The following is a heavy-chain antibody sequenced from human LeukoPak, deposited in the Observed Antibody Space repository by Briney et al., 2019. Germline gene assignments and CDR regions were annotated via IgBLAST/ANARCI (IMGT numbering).Heavy chain of an antibody. Sequence: ASVKVSCKASGYTFTSYGISWVRQAPGQGLEWMGWISAYNGNTNYAQKLQGRVTMTTDTSTSTAYMELRSLRSDDTAVYYCARDHRPYGARRPPPYGMDVWGQGTTVTVSS. CDR2: ISAYNGNT. D-gene: IGHD4-17*01. CDR3: ARDHRPYGARRPPPYGMDV. CDR1: GYTFTSYG. V-gene: IGHV1-18*01. J-gene: IGHJ6*02.